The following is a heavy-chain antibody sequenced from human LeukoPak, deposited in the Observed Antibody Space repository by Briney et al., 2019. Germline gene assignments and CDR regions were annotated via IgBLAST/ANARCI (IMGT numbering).Heavy chain of an antibody. CDR3: AVGFRASVTYWYFDL. D-gene: IGHD3-10*01. CDR1: GGSFSGYC. CDR2: INHSGSA. J-gene: IGHJ2*01. Sequence: PSETLSLTCAVYGGSFSGYCWSWIRQPPGKGLEWIGEINHSGSANYNPSLKSRVTISVDTSKNQFSLKLSSVTAADTAVYYCAVGFRASVTYWYFDLWGRGTLVTVSS. V-gene: IGHV4-34*01.